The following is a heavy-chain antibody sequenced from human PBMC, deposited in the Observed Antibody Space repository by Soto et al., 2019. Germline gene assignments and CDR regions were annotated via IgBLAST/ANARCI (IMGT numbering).Heavy chain of an antibody. J-gene: IGHJ5*02. D-gene: IGHD6-13*01. CDR2: INPSGGST. Sequence: APVKISCKAAGYTFTVYYIHFVRQTPGQGLEWMGIINPSGGSTSYAQKFQGRVTMTRDTSTSTVYMELSSLRSEDTAVYYCARGGWYSSSWFDPWGQGTLVTVSS. V-gene: IGHV1-46*03. CDR3: ARGGWYSSSWFDP. CDR1: GYTFTVYY.